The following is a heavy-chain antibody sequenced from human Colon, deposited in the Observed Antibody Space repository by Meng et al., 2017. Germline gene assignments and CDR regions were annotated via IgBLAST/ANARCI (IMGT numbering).Heavy chain of an antibody. CDR2: INPDSGAT. D-gene: IGHD2-21*01. Sequence: QLQLVQSGAEVKKSGSSLKASCKASGYRFPGYDLHWVRRAPGRGLEWMGRINPDSGATIYAQKFQGRVTMTRDTAINTSYMELSGLRSDDTAIYYCARVWSSSVIDFWGQGTLVTVSS. CDR1: GYRFPGYD. CDR3: ARVWSSSVIDF. V-gene: IGHV1-2*06. J-gene: IGHJ4*02.